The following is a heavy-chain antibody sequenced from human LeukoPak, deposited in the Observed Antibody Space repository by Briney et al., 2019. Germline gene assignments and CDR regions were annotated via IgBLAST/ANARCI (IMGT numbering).Heavy chain of an antibody. CDR2: VFPGDSDT. V-gene: IGHV5-51*01. J-gene: IGHJ6*02. CDR3: ARLGRWVTTTTRYYYYGMDV. Sequence: PGESLKISCKGSGYSFTSYWIGWVRQMPGKGLEWMGIVFPGDSDTRYNPSFQDQVTISADKSIGTAYLQWSSLQASDTAIYYCARLGRWVTTTTRYYYYGMDVWGQGTTVTVSS. CDR1: GYSFTSYW. D-gene: IGHD4-17*01.